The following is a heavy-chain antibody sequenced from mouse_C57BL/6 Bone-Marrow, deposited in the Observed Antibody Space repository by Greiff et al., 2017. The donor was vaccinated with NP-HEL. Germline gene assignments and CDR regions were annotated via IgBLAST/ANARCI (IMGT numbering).Heavy chain of an antibody. J-gene: IGHJ1*03. V-gene: IGHV1-47*01. CDR2: FHPYNDDT. CDR3: ARGGWLPHWYFDV. CDR1: GYTFTTYP. Sequence: QVHVKQSGAELVKPGASVKMSCKASGYTFTTYPIEWMKQNHGKSLEWIGNFHPYNDDTKYNEKFKGKATLTVEKSSSTVYLELSRLTSDDSAVYYCARGGWLPHWYFDVWGTGTTVTVSS. D-gene: IGHD2-3*01.